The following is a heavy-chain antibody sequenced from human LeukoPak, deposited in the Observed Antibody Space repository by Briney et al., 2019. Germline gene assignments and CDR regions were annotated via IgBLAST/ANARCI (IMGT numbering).Heavy chain of an antibody. CDR2: IRGDSTET. CDR3: ARGHFGVVLDY. V-gene: IGHV3-21*01. J-gene: IGHJ4*02. Sequence: GGSLRLSCEGSGFTFSSYSMIWVRQAPGKGLEWVSSIRGDSTETRHADSLMGRFTISRDNAKKSLYLQMDSLRAEDTAVYYCARGHFGVVLDYWGQGTLVTVSS. D-gene: IGHD3-3*01. CDR1: GFTFSSYS.